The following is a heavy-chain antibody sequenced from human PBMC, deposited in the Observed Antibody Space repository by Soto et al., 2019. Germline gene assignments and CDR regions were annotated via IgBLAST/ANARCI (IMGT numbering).Heavy chain of an antibody. V-gene: IGHV4-61*01. CDR2: IYYSGST. J-gene: IGHJ5*02. CDR3: ARAPIYCTNGVCYLENNWFDP. D-gene: IGHD2-8*01. Sequence: SETLSLSCTVSGGSVSSGSYYWSWIRQPPGKGLEWIGYIYYSGSTNYNPSLKSRVTISVDTSKNQFSLKLSSVTAADTAVYYCARAPIYCTNGVCYLENNWFDPWGQGTLVTVSS. CDR1: GGSVSSGSYY.